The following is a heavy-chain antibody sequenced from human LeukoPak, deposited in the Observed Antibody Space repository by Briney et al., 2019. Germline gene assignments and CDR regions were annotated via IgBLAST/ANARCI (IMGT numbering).Heavy chain of an antibody. J-gene: IGHJ4*02. D-gene: IGHD6-19*01. CDR2: ISYDGSNK. V-gene: IGHV3-30*18. CDR1: GFTFSSYG. CDR3: AKDPHLYSSGWDYYFDY. Sequence: GGSLRLSCAASGFTFSSYGMHWVRQAPGKGLEWVAVISYDGSNKYYADSVKGRFTISRDNSKNTLYLQMNSLRAEDTAVHYCAKDPHLYSSGWDYYFDYWGQGTLVTVSS.